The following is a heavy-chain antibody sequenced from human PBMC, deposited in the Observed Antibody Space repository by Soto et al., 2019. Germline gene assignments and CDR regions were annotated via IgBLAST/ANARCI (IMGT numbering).Heavy chain of an antibody. Sequence: QVQLVQSGAEVKKPGASVKVSCKASGYTFTSYGISWVRQAPGQGLEWMGWISAYNGNTNYAQKLQGRVTMTTDTSTSPAYMELRSLRSDDTAVYYCARFMTYYYDSSGYYASDWGQGTLVTVSS. CDR1: GYTFTSYG. D-gene: IGHD3-22*01. J-gene: IGHJ4*02. V-gene: IGHV1-18*01. CDR2: ISAYNGNT. CDR3: ARFMTYYYDSSGYYASD.